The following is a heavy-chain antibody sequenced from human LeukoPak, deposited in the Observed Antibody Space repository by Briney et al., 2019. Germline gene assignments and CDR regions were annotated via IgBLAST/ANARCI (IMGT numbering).Heavy chain of an antibody. CDR2: FDPEDGET. CDR1: GYTLTELS. J-gene: IGHJ4*02. Sequence: ASVKVSCKVSGYTLTELSMHWVRQAPGKGLEWMGGFDPEDGETIYAQKFQGRVTMTDTAYMELSSLKTEDTAVYYCTTVAYNSLFFRGQGTLVTVSS. CDR3: TTVAYNSLFF. V-gene: IGHV1-24*01. D-gene: IGHD2/OR15-2a*01.